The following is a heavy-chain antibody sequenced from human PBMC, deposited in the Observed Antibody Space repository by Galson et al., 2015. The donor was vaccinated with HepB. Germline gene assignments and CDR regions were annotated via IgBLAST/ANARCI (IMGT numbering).Heavy chain of an antibody. Sequence: SCKASGYTFTNYYMHWVRQAPGQGLEWMGIINPSGGSTSYAQKFQGRVTVTRDTSTSTVYMELSSLTSEDTAVYYCARGRGTYYGGFDIWGQGTMVTVSS. V-gene: IGHV1-46*01. CDR1: GYTFTNYY. CDR2: INPSGGST. D-gene: IGHD1-26*01. CDR3: ARGRGTYYGGFDI. J-gene: IGHJ3*02.